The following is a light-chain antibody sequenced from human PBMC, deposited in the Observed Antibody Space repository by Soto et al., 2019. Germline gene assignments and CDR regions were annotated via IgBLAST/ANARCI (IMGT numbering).Light chain of an antibody. Sequence: QSALTRPASVSASPGQSITISCTGTSSDVGGYNYVSWYQQHPGKAPKLMIHEVSNRPSGVSNRFSGSKSGNTASLTISGLQAEDEADYYCSSYTSSSTRVFGTGTKVTVL. V-gene: IGLV2-14*01. CDR1: SSDVGGYNY. CDR2: EVS. J-gene: IGLJ1*01. CDR3: SSYTSSSTRV.